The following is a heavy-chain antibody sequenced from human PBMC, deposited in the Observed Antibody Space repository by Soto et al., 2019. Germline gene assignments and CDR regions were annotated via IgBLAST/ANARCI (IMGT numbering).Heavy chain of an antibody. J-gene: IGHJ6*02. V-gene: IGHV1-18*01. CDR1: GYTFTTFG. Sequence: ASVKVSCKASGYTFTTFGISWVRQAPGQGLEWMGWISAYNGYTNYAQKLQGRATMTTDTSTSTAYMELRSLRSDDTAVYYCARDPTIFGVVQNYGMDVWGQGTTVTVSS. CDR2: ISAYNGYT. D-gene: IGHD3-3*01. CDR3: ARDPTIFGVVQNYGMDV.